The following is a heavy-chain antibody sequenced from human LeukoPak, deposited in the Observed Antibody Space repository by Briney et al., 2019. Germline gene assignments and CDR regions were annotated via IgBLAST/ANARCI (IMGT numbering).Heavy chain of an antibody. Sequence: SQTLSLTCVISGDSVSSNSVGWNWIRQSPSRGLEWLGRTYYRSTWYNDYTSSMRSRITINADTSKNQFSLQLNSVTPEDTAVYYCARDRANSGTYYAFGIWGQGTMVTVSS. CDR3: ARDRANSGTYYAFGI. J-gene: IGHJ3*02. V-gene: IGHV6-1*01. D-gene: IGHD1-26*01. CDR2: TYYRSTWYN. CDR1: GDSVSSNSVG.